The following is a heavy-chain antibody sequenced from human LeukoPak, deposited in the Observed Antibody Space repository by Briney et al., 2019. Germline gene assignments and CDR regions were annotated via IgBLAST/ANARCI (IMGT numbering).Heavy chain of an antibody. CDR1: GFTFSGSA. CDR3: TSPFSKWELPPRGTRYYYYMDV. V-gene: IGHV3-73*01. Sequence: PGGSLRLSCAASGFTFSGSAMHWVRQASGKGLEWVGRIRSKANSYATAYAASVKGRFTISRDDSKNTAYLQMNSLKTEDTAVYYCTSPFSKWELPPRGTRYYYYMDVWGKGTTVTVSS. CDR2: IRSKANSYAT. J-gene: IGHJ6*03. D-gene: IGHD1-26*01.